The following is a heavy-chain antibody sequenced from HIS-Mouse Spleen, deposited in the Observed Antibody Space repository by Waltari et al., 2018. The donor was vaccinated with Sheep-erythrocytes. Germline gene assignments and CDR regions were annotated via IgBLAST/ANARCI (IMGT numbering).Heavy chain of an antibody. V-gene: IGHV5-51*03. CDR1: GYSFTSYW. Sequence: EVQLVQSGAEVKKPGESLKISCKGSGYSFTSYWIGWVRQMPGKGLEWMGVISPGDSATSDSPSFQGQVTISADKSISTAYLQWSSLKASDTAMYYCARRTYYDFWSGYYTDAFDIWGQGTMVTVSS. D-gene: IGHD3-3*01. CDR2: ISPGDSAT. CDR3: ARRTYYDFWSGYYTDAFDI. J-gene: IGHJ3*02.